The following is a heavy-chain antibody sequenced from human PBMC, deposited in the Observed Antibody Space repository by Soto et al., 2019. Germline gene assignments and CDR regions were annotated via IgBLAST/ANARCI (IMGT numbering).Heavy chain of an antibody. J-gene: IGHJ2*01. CDR2: ISYSGST. V-gene: IGHV4-30-4*08. CDR1: GGAINSGANY. D-gene: IGHD2-2*01. Sequence: KPSETLSLTCNVSGGAINSGANYWSWIRQPPGKGLEWIGYISYSGSTYYNPSLKSRVTISADTSRNQFSLNLRSVTASDTAVYYCVRRSTASYWYFGLWGRGTLVTVSS. CDR3: VRRSTASYWYFGL.